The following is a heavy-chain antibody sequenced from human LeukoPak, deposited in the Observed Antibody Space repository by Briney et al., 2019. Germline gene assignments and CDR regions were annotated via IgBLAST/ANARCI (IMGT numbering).Heavy chain of an antibody. CDR1: GCSFIFYG. CDR2: INTSTGDT. Sequence: ASVKVSSKTSGCSFIFYGISWVRQAPGQGPEWMGWINTSTGDTKYTWEFQGRVTLTTDTSTSTAYMELSSLRSDDTAVYYCARDDNYGIFVNVDYWGQGTLVTVSS. D-gene: IGHD4-11*01. CDR3: ARDDNYGIFVNVDY. J-gene: IGHJ4*02. V-gene: IGHV1-18*01.